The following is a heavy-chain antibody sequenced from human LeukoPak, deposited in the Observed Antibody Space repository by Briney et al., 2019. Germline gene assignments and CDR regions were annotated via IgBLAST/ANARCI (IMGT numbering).Heavy chain of an antibody. CDR3: ARGRVNGKQLVRNKRLGPNYYYGMDV. Sequence: RASVKVSCKASGYTFTSYDINWVRQATGQGLEWMGWMNPNSGNTGYAQKFQGRVTMTRNTSISTAYMELSSLRSEDTAVYYCARGRVNGKQLVRNKRLGPNYYYGMDVWGQGTTVTVSS. CDR2: MNPNSGNT. D-gene: IGHD6-13*01. J-gene: IGHJ6*02. V-gene: IGHV1-8*01. CDR1: GYTFTSYD.